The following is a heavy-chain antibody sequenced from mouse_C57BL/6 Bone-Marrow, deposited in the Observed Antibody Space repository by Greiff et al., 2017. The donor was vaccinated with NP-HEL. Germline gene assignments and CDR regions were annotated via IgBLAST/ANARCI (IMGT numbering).Heavy chain of an antibody. D-gene: IGHD1-1*01. V-gene: IGHV1-9*01. CDR3: ASLFITTVVSPHFDY. Sequence: QVQLQQSGPELVKPGASVKLSCKATGYTFTGYWIEWVKQRPGHGLEWIGEILPGSGSTNYNEKFKGKATFTADTSSNTAYMQLSSLTTEDSAIYYCASLFITTVVSPHFDYWGQGTTLTVSS. CDR2: ILPGSGST. J-gene: IGHJ2*01. CDR1: GYTFTGYW.